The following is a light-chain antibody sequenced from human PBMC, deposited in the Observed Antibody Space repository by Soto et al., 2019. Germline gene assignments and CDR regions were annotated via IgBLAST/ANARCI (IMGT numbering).Light chain of an antibody. Sequence: GDRVTITCRASLGIRNDLGWYQQKPGKPPKRLIYAASSSQSGVPPRFSGSGSGTEFTLTINSLQPEDFAAYYCLQHNSYPWTFGQGTKVEIK. V-gene: IGKV1-17*01. CDR3: LQHNSYPWT. CDR2: AAS. J-gene: IGKJ1*01. CDR1: LGIRND.